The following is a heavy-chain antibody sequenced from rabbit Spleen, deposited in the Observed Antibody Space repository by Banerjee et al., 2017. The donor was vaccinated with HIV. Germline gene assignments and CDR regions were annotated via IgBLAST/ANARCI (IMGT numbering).Heavy chain of an antibody. J-gene: IGHJ3*01. CDR2: IYAGSSSNT. Sequence: QSLEESGGDLVKPGASLTLTCTASGVSFSGNSYMCWVRQAPGKGLEWIACIYAGSSSNTYSATWAKGRFTISKTSSTTVTLQMTSLTAADTATYFCARGSAAMTMVITGYYLSLWGQGTLVTVS. V-gene: IGHV1S40*01. D-gene: IGHD2-1*01. CDR1: GVSFSGNSY. CDR3: ARGSAAMTMVITGYYLSL.